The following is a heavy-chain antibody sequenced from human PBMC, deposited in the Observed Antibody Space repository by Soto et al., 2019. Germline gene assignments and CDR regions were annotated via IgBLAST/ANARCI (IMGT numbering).Heavy chain of an antibody. V-gene: IGHV1-24*01. J-gene: IGHJ5*02. CDR3: AKKGHCTGTNCYVRSDWFDP. CDR1: GSTLSELS. D-gene: IGHD2-2*01. CDR2: FDPEDGET. Sequence: ASVKVSCKVSGSTLSELSMHWVRQAPGKGLEWMGGFDPEDGETIYAQKFQGRVTMTEDTSTDTAYMELSSLRSEDTAVYYCAKKGHCTGTNCYVRSDWFDPWGQGTLVTVSS.